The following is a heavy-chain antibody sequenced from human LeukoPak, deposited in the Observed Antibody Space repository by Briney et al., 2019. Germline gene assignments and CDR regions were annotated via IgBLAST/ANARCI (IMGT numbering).Heavy chain of an antibody. CDR3: AGSPRDGGNTNWFDP. CDR1: GGSISSGGYY. J-gene: IGHJ5*02. V-gene: IGHV4-31*03. D-gene: IGHD4-23*01. Sequence: PSETLSLTCTVSGGSISSGGYYWSWIRQHPGKGLEWIGYIYYSGSTYYNPSLKSRVTISVDTSKNQFSLKLSSVTAADTAVYYCAGSPRDGGNTNWFDPWGQGTLVTVSS. CDR2: IYYSGST.